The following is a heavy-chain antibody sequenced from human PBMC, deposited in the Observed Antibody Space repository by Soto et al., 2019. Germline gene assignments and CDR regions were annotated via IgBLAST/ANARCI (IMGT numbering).Heavy chain of an antibody. Sequence: GGSLRLSCAASGFTFSSYGMHWVRQAPGKGLEWVAVISYDGSNKYYADSVKGRFTISRDNSKNTLYLQMNSLRAEDTAVYYCAKDLGRGYSGYDFNYWGQGTLVTVSS. CDR1: GFTFSSYG. CDR3: AKDLGRGYSGYDFNY. J-gene: IGHJ4*02. V-gene: IGHV3-30*18. D-gene: IGHD5-12*01. CDR2: ISYDGSNK.